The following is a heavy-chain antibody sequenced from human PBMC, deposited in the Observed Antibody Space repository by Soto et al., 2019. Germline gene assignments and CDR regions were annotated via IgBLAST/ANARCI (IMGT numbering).Heavy chain of an antibody. D-gene: IGHD6-19*01. CDR1: GFTFSGYA. CDR3: ARRSSGWYFDY. CDR2: ISGSDDST. V-gene: IGHV3-23*01. Sequence: EVQLLESGGGLVQPGGSLRLSCAASGFTFSGYAMNWVRQAPGKGLEWVSVISGSDDSTYYADSVKGRFTISRDNSKNTLYLQMNSLRAEDTAVYYCARRSSGWYFDYWGQGTLVTVSS. J-gene: IGHJ4*02.